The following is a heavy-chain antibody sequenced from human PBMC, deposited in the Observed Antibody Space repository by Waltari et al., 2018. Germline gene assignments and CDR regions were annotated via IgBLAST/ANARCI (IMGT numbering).Heavy chain of an antibody. V-gene: IGHV3-15*01. CDR2: IKSKTEGGTT. CDR1: GFTFSNAW. D-gene: IGHD6-19*01. J-gene: IGHJ4*02. Sequence: EVQLVESGGGLVKPGGSLRLSCAASGFTFSNAWMSWVRQAPGKGLEWVGRIKSKTEGGTTDYAAPVKGRFTISRDDSKNTLYLQMNSLKTEDTAVYYCTTGGGQWLSYWGLGTLVTVSS. CDR3: TTGGGQWLSY.